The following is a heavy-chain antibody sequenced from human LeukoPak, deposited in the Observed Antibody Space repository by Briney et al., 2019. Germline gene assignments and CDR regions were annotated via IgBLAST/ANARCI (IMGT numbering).Heavy chain of an antibody. J-gene: IGHJ4*02. D-gene: IGHD1-26*01. CDR1: WYSFSSFW. Sequence: GESLKISCQGSWYSFSSFWIGWVRQMPGKGLEWMGFIYPGDSDVRYSPSFQGQVNISADKSLNSAYLQWNSLRASDTAMYYCARRRSMSYRSYFEYWGQGTLVTVSS. V-gene: IGHV5-51*01. CDR2: IYPGDSDV. CDR3: ARRRSMSYRSYFEY.